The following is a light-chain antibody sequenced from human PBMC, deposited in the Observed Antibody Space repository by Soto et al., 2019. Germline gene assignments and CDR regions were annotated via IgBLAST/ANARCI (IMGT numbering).Light chain of an antibody. V-gene: IGLV1-40*01. Sequence: QSVLTQPPSVSGAPGQRVTISCTGSSSNIGAGYDVHWYQQLPGTAPKLLIYGNSNRPSGVPDRFSGSKSGTSASLAITGLQADDEAIYYCYSYAGRNVWVFGGGTKVTVL. CDR1: SSNIGAGYD. CDR2: GNS. CDR3: YSYAGRNVWV. J-gene: IGLJ3*02.